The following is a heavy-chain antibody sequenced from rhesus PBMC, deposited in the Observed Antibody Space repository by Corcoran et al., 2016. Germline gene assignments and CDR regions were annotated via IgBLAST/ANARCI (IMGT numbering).Heavy chain of an antibody. J-gene: IGHJ2*01. CDR2: INPYNGNT. CDR3: ARDSPYRDKYFDL. Sequence: QVQLVQSGAEVKKPGSSVKVSCKASGYTFTDYYMHWVRQAPRKGLEWMGWINPYNGNTKYAQKFQGRVTMTRDTSTSTAYMELSSLRSEDTAVYYCARDSPYRDKYFDLWGPGTPITISS. CDR1: GYTFTDYY. V-gene: IGHV1S2*01. D-gene: IGHD4-23*01.